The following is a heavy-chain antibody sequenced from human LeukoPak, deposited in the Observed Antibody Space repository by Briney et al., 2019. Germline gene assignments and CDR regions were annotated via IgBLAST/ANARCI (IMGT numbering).Heavy chain of an antibody. CDR1: GGTFSSYA. J-gene: IGHJ4*02. CDR3: ARDASGSYDYVWGSYQGESLH. CDR2: IIPIFGTA. D-gene: IGHD3-16*02. Sequence: SVKVSCKASGGTFSSYAISWVRQAPGQGLEWMGGIIPIFGTANYAQKFQGRVTITADESTSTAYMELRSLRSDDTAVYYCARDASGSYDYVWGSYQGESLHWGQGTLVTVSS. V-gene: IGHV1-69*13.